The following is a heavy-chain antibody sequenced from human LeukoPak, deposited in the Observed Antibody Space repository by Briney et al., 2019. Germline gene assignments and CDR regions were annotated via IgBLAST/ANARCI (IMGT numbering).Heavy chain of an antibody. V-gene: IGHV4-34*09. Sequence: SETLSLTCAVYGGSFSGYYWSWIRQPPGKGLEWIGYIYYSGSTYYNPSLKSRVTISVDTSKNQFSLKLSSVTAADTAVYYCARVYGDSDQEYYFDYWGQGTLVTVSS. J-gene: IGHJ4*02. D-gene: IGHD4-17*01. CDR1: GGSFSGYY. CDR3: ARVYGDSDQEYYFDY. CDR2: IYYSGST.